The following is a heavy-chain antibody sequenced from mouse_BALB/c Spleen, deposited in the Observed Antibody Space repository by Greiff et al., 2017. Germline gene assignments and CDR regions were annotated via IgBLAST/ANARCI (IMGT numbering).Heavy chain of an antibody. CDR3: ARVLGRGGWFAY. Sequence: VQLKESGGGLVQPGGSRKLSCAASGFTFSSFGMHWVRQAPEKGLEWVAYISSGSSTIYYADTVKGRFTISRDNPKNTLFLQMTSLRSEDTAMYYCARVLGRGGWFAYWGQGTLVTVSA. CDR1: GFTFSSFG. V-gene: IGHV5-17*02. CDR2: ISSGSSTI. J-gene: IGHJ3*01. D-gene: IGHD4-1*01.